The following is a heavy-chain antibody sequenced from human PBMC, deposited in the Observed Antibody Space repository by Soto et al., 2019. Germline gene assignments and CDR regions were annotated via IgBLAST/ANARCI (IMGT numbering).Heavy chain of an antibody. D-gene: IGHD3-10*01. J-gene: IGHJ4*02. Sequence: QVQLVESGGGVVQPGRSLRVSCAASGFTFSSYGMHWVRQAPGKGLEWVAVISYDGSNKYYADSVKGRFTISRDNSKNTLYLQMNSLRAEDTAVYYCAKDGGRITMVRGVTQNDYWGQGTLVTVSS. CDR3: AKDGGRITMVRGVTQNDY. CDR1: GFTFSSYG. CDR2: ISYDGSNK. V-gene: IGHV3-30*18.